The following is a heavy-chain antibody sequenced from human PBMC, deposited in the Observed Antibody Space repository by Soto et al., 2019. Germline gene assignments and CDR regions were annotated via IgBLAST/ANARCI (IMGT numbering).Heavy chain of an antibody. CDR3: ARGLERNNFFVMIVTSSEHWFDS. Sequence: QVQLQQWGAGLLKPSAPLSLTCAVYGGSFSGYYWTWIRQSPGKGLEWIGEINHSGSTSYNPSLKSLVTISVVTSNNQFSLRLTSVTVADTVVYYCARGLERNNFFVMIVTSSEHWFDSWGQGTRVTVAS. J-gene: IGHJ5*01. V-gene: IGHV4-34*01. D-gene: IGHD3-9*01. CDR1: GGSFSGYY. CDR2: INHSGST.